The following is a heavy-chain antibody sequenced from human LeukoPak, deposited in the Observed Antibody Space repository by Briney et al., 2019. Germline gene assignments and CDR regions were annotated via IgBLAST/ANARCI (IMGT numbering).Heavy chain of an antibody. D-gene: IGHD6-13*01. J-gene: IGHJ4*02. Sequence: SVKVSCKASGGTFSSYAINWVRQAPGQGLEWMGRIIPIFGTANYAQKFQGRVTITADKSTSTAYMELSSLRSEDTAVYYCAQSGIAAARDYWGQGTLVTVSS. CDR1: GGTFSSYA. CDR3: AQSGIAAARDY. CDR2: IIPIFGTA. V-gene: IGHV1-69*06.